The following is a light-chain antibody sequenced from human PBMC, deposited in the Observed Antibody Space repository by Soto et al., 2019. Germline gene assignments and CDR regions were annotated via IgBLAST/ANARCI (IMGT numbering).Light chain of an antibody. Sequence: EIVLTQSPGTLSVSPGERATLSCRASQTVRSSSLAWYQQKPGQAPRLLIYGASGRATGIPDKFSGSGSGPDFTLTISRLEPEDFAVYYCQQYGSSPYTFGQGTNLEI. CDR1: QTVRSSS. V-gene: IGKV3-20*01. CDR2: GAS. J-gene: IGKJ2*01. CDR3: QQYGSSPYT.